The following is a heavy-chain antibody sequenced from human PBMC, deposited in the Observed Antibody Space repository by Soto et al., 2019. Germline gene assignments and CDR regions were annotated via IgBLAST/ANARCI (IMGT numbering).Heavy chain of an antibody. V-gene: IGHV3-30-3*01. D-gene: IGHD6-13*01. CDR3: ARGWIAAAGTVFDY. J-gene: IGHJ4*02. CDR1: GFTFSSYA. CDR2: ISYDGSNK. Sequence: PGGSLRLSCAASGFTFSSYAMHWVRQAPGKGLEWVAVISYDGSNKYYADSVKGRFTISRDNSKNTLYLQMNSLRAEDTAVYYCARGWIAAAGTVFDYWGQGTLVTVSS.